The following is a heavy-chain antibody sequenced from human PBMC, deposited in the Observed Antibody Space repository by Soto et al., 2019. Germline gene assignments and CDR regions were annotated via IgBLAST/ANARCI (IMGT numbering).Heavy chain of an antibody. CDR3: AKIKGAITFLHFDN. D-gene: IGHD3-16*01. V-gene: IGHV3-23*01. Sequence: PGGSLRLSCVDSTFKLKNYAMAWVRQAPGKGLEWVSALTETGGSTYYAASVKGRFTISRDNSRNTLYLQMDRLRVDDTAVYYCAKIKGAITFLHFDNWGQGTLVTVSS. J-gene: IGHJ4*02. CDR2: LTETGGST. CDR1: TFKLKNYA.